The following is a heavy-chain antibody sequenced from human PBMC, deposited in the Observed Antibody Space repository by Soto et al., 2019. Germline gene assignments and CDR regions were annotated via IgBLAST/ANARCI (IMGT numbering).Heavy chain of an antibody. CDR1: GFTFSSYS. J-gene: IGHJ2*01. D-gene: IGHD4-4*01. CDR3: ASYRLPTLYFDL. V-gene: IGHV3-21*01. CDR2: ISSSSSYI. Sequence: PGGSLRLSCAASGFTFSSYSMNWVRQAPGKGLEWVSSISSSSSYIYYADSVKGRFTISRDNAKNSLYLQMNSLRAEDTAVYYCASYRLPTLYFDLWGRGTLVTVSS.